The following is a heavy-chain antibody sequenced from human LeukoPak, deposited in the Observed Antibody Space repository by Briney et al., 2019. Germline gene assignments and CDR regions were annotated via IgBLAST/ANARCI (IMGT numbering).Heavy chain of an antibody. CDR1: GFTFSTDW. CDR2: IRSDGTSK. V-gene: IGHV3-30*02. CDR3: AKWSGDYPSYYLDY. Sequence: GGSLRLSCAASGFTFSTDWMSWVRQAPGKGLEWVALIRSDGTSKNYADSVKGRFTISRDTSKNTVYLQMNSLRAEDTAVYSCAKWSGDYPSYYLDYWGQGTLVTVSS. J-gene: IGHJ4*02. D-gene: IGHD4-17*01.